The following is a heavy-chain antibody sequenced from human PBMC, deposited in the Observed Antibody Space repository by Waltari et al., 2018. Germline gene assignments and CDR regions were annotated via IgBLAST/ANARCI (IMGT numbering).Heavy chain of an antibody. CDR3: ARVVARD. Sequence: MMWVRQAPGRVLDWVSYSSSSGSTIYYADSVKGRFTISRDSAKNSLYLQMNSLRDEDTAVYYCARVVARDWGQGTLVTVSS. CDR2: SSSSGSTI. J-gene: IGHJ4*02. V-gene: IGHV3-48*02.